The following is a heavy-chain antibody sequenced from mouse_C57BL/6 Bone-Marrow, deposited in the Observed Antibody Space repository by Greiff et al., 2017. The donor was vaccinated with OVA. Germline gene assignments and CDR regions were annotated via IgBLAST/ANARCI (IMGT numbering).Heavy chain of an antibody. D-gene: IGHD1-1*01. J-gene: IGHJ3*01. V-gene: IGHV5-17*01. CDR1: GFTFSDYG. CDR2: ISSGSSTI. Sequence: DVQLQESGGGLVKPGGSLKLSCAASGFTFSDYGMHWVRQAPEKGLEWVAYISSGSSTIYYADTVKGRFTISRDNAKNTLYLQMTSLRSEDTAMYYSACSVYNDGSSDFAYWGQGTLVTVSA. CDR3: ACSVYNDGSSDFAY.